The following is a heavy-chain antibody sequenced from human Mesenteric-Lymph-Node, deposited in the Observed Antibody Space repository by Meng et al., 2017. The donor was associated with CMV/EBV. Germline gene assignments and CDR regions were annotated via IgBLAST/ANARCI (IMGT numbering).Heavy chain of an antibody. CDR3: ARIRGSSVVDY. J-gene: IGHJ4*02. Sequence: SETLSLTCTVSGGSISSYYWNWIRQPPGKGLEWIGHIYYSGYTKYNPSLKSRVTILGDTSKNQFSLKLSSVTAADTAVYYCARIRGSSVVDYWGQGTLVTVSS. CDR1: GGSISSYY. V-gene: IGHV4-59*01. CDR2: IYYSGYT. D-gene: IGHD6-6*01.